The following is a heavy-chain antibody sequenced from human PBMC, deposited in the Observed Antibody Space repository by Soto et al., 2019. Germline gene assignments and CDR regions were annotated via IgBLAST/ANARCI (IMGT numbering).Heavy chain of an antibody. J-gene: IGHJ4*02. CDR2: INAYNGNT. CDR3: ARELGQRLVDY. D-gene: IGHD6-13*01. CDR1: GYTFKSYG. V-gene: IGHV1-18*01. Sequence: QVQLVQSGAEVKKPGASVKVSCKASGYTFKSYGLSWVRQAPGQGLAWMGWINAYNGNTKYAQKLQGRVTMTTDTSTSTAYMEPRSLRSDDTAVYYCARELGQRLVDYWGQGTLVTVSS.